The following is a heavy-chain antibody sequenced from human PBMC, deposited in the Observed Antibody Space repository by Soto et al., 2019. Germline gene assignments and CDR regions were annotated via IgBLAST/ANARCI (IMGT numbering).Heavy chain of an antibody. CDR2: ISGSGGST. V-gene: IGHV3-23*01. D-gene: IGHD2-15*01. J-gene: IGHJ3*02. Sequence: EVQLLESGGGLVQPGGSLRLSCAASGFTFSNYAMSWVRQAPGKGLEWVSAISGSGGSTYYADSGKGRFTISRDNSKNTLFLQMNSLRADDTAVYYCAKDGYCSGCSCYSEWAFDIWGQGTMVTVSS. CDR3: AKDGYCSGCSCYSEWAFDI. CDR1: GFTFSNYA.